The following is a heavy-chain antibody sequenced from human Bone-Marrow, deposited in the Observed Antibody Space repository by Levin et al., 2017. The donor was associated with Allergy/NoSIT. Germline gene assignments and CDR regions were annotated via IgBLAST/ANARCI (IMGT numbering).Heavy chain of an antibody. V-gene: IGHV3-30*04. Sequence: PGGSLRLSCEVSKFTFSTYAMHWVRQAPGKGLDWVAVISFDGTNKFYADSVKGRFTISRDNSKNTLFLQMNSLRAEDTAVYYCARDGVEYYYDTTGEGHFDFWGPGTLVTVSS. CDR2: ISFDGTNK. CDR3: ARDGVEYYYDTTGEGHFDF. CDR1: KFTFSTYA. D-gene: IGHD3-22*01. J-gene: IGHJ4*02.